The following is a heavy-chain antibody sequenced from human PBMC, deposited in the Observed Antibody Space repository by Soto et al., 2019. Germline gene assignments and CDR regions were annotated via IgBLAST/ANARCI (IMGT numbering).Heavy chain of an antibody. Sequence: ASVKVSCKASGYTFTSYGISWVRQAPGQGLEWMGWIGAYNGNTNYAQKLQGRVTMTTDTSTSTAYMELRSLRSDDTAVYYCARVDSSSWYGVTTYYYYGMDVWGQGTTVTVSS. CDR1: GYTFTSYG. D-gene: IGHD6-13*01. V-gene: IGHV1-18*01. CDR3: ARVDSSSWYGVTTYYYYGMDV. CDR2: IGAYNGNT. J-gene: IGHJ6*02.